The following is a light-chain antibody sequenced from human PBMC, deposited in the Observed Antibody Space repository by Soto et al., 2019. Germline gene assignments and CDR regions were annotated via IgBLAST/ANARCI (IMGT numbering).Light chain of an antibody. CDR1: SSDVGGYNY. V-gene: IGLV2-8*01. CDR2: EVS. CDR3: SSYAGSKAV. Sequence: QSALTQPPSASGSPGQSVTISCTGTSSDVGGYNYVSWYQQHPGKAPKLMIYEVSKRPSGVPDRFSGSKSGNTASLTVSGRQAEDEADYYCSSYAGSKAVFGGGTKLTVL. J-gene: IGLJ2*01.